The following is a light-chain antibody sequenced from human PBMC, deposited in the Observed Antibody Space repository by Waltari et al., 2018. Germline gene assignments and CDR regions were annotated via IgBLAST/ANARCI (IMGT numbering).Light chain of an antibody. CDR2: EVT. V-gene: IGLV2-14*01. CDR1: SSDVGGYTH. J-gene: IGLJ2*01. Sequence: QSALTQPASVSGSPGQSITISCTGPSSDVGGYTHASWYQQQPGKAPKLLILEVTNRPSGISNRFSGSKSGNTASLTISGLQAEDEGEYYCSSFTTIGTLVVFGGGTKVTVL. CDR3: SSFTTIGTLVV.